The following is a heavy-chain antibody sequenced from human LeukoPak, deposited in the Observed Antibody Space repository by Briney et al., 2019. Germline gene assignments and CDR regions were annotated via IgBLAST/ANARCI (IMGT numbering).Heavy chain of an antibody. CDR1: GGSISSGSYY. D-gene: IGHD5-12*01. V-gene: IGHV4-61*02. CDR2: IYTSGST. CDR3: ARGYSGYDYDYMDV. Sequence: PSETPSLTCTVSGGSISSGSYYWSWIRQPAGKGLEWIGRIYTSGSTNYNPSLKSRVTISVDTSKNQFSLKLSSVTAADTAVYYCARGYSGYDYDYMDVWGKGTTVTISS. J-gene: IGHJ6*03.